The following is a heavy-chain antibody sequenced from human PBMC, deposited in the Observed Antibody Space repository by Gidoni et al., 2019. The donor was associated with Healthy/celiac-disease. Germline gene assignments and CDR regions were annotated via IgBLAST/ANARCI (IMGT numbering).Heavy chain of an antibody. CDR2: IIPIFGTA. J-gene: IGHJ4*02. Sequence: QVQLVQSGAEVKKPGSSVKVSCKASGGTFSSYAISWVRQAPGQGLEWMGGIIPIFGTANYAQKFQGRVTITADESTSTAYMELSSLRSEDTAVYYCARSLEVEMATIKGPYFDYWGQGTLVTVSS. D-gene: IGHD5-12*01. V-gene: IGHV1-69*01. CDR1: GGTFSSYA. CDR3: ARSLEVEMATIKGPYFDY.